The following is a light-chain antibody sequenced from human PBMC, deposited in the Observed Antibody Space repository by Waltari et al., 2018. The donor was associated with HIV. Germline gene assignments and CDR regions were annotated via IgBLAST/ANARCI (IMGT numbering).Light chain of an antibody. J-gene: IGLJ3*02. CDR1: SSDVGGYNY. V-gene: IGLV2-14*01. Sequence: QSALTQPASVSGSPGQSITISCTGTSSDVGGYNYVSWSQPHPGKAPKLMIVEVSNRPSGVSNRFSGSKSVNTASLTISGLQAEDEADYYCSSYTTRSTPDPNWVFGGGTKLTVL. CDR3: SSYTTRSTPDPNWV. CDR2: EVS.